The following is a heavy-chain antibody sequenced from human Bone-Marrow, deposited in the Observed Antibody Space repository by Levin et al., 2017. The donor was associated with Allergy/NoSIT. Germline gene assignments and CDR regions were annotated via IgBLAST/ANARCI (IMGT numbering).Heavy chain of an antibody. D-gene: IGHD3-9*01. J-gene: IGHJ3*02. CDR1: GFTFSSYG. Sequence: GGSLRLSCAASGFTFSSYGIHWVRQVPGKGLEWLAVIWYDGTIKYYADSVKGRFTISRDNSKNTLYLQMNSLRAEDTARYYCARVRLPYSDWLLNPTSDTFDIWGQGTLVTVSS. CDR2: IWYDGTIK. V-gene: IGHV3-33*01. CDR3: ARVRLPYSDWLLNPTSDTFDI.